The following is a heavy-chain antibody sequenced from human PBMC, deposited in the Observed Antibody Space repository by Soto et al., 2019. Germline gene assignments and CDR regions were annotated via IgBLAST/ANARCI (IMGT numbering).Heavy chain of an antibody. CDR1: GFTFTRYS. J-gene: IGHJ4*02. Sequence: GGSLRLSCAASGFTFTRYSMNWVRQAPGKGLEWVSSISSATNYIYYADSMKGRFTVSRDNAKNSVYLEMNSLSAEDTAVYYCARESEDLTSNFDYWGQGTLVTVSS. CDR2: ISSATNYI. V-gene: IGHV3-21*01. CDR3: ARESEDLTSNFDY.